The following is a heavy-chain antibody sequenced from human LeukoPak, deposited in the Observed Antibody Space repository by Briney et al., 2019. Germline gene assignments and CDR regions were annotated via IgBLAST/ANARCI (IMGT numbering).Heavy chain of an antibody. CDR3: ARSRVGRGYCSSTSCYHDAFDI. CDR2: ISYDGSNK. V-gene: IGHV3-30-3*01. Sequence: GRSPRLSCAASGFTFSSYAMHWVRQAPGKGLEWVAVISYDGSNKYYADSVKGRFTISRDNSKNTLYLQMNSLRAEDTAVYYCARSRVGRGYCSSTSCYHDAFDIWGQGTMVTVSS. J-gene: IGHJ3*02. CDR1: GFTFSSYA. D-gene: IGHD2-2*01.